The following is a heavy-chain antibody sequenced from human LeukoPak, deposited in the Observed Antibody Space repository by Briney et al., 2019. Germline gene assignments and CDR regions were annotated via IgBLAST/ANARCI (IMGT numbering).Heavy chain of an antibody. CDR1: GYTFTGYY. CDR2: INPNSGGT. CDR3: ARDGELLTVGAFDI. Sequence: GASVKVSCKASGYTFTGYYMHWVRQAPGQGLEWMGWINPNSGGTNYAQKFQGRVTMTRDTSISTAYMELSRLRSDDTAVYYRARDGELLTVGAFDIWGQGTMVTVSS. D-gene: IGHD1-26*01. J-gene: IGHJ3*02. V-gene: IGHV1-2*02.